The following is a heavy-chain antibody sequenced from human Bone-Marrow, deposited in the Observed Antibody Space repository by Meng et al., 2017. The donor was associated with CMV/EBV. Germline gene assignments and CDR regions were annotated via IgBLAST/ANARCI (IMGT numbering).Heavy chain of an antibody. J-gene: IGHJ5*02. CDR2: ISYDGSNK. D-gene: IGHD1-26*01. Sequence: GESLKISCAASGFTFSSYAMHWVRQAPGKGLEWVAVISYDGSNKYYADSVKGRFTISRDNSKNTLYLQMNSLRAEDTAVYYCAKDSVGATTPWGQGTLVTVSS. CDR3: AKDSVGATTP. CDR1: GFTFSSYA. V-gene: IGHV3-30-3*01.